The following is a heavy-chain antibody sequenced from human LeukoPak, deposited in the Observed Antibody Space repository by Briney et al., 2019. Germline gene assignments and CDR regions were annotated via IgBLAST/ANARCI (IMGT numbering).Heavy chain of an antibody. CDR2: IHYIGNA. CDR3: ARARDDYFFDC. CDR1: GDSISTSAYY. Sequence: SETLSLTCTVSGDSISTSAYYWSWIRQRPGTGLEWIAYIHYIGNAYSNPSLESRVTMSVDTSSNQFPLNVASVTAADTAVYHCARARDDYFFDCWGQGILVTVSS. V-gene: IGHV4-31*03. J-gene: IGHJ4*02. D-gene: IGHD3-3*01.